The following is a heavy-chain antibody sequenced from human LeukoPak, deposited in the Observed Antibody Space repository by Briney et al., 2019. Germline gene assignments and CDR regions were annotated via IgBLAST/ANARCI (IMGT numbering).Heavy chain of an antibody. V-gene: IGHV4-34*01. D-gene: IGHD3-22*01. CDR1: GGSFSGYY. Sequence: SETLSLTCAVYGGSFSGYYWSWIRQPPGKGLEWIGEINHSGSTNYNPSLKSRVTISVDTSKNQFSLELSSVTAADTAVYYCASQGVVILDAFDIWGQGTMVTVSS. CDR2: INHSGST. J-gene: IGHJ3*02. CDR3: ASQGVVILDAFDI.